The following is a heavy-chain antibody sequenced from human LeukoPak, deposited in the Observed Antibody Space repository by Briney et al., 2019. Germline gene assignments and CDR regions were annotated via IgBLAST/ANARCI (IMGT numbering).Heavy chain of an antibody. J-gene: IGHJ4*02. Sequence: PGGSLRLSYAASGFTFSTYWMHWVRQAPGKGLVWVARIRPEGTTTAYADSVKGRFTISRDNAKNTLFLQMNSLSAEDTAVYYCARDLDWILFDYWGQGTLVTVSS. D-gene: IGHD3-9*01. CDR3: ARDLDWILFDY. CDR1: GFTFSTYW. CDR2: IRPEGTTT. V-gene: IGHV3-74*03.